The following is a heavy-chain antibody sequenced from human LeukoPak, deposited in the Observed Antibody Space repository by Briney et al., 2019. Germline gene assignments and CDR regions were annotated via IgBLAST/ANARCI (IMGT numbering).Heavy chain of an antibody. V-gene: IGHV3-30*04. CDR1: GFTFSGYA. D-gene: IGHD3-3*01. J-gene: IGHJ1*01. CDR2: TSYDGNHK. Sequence: PGGSLRLSCVASGFTFSGYAMHWVRQAPGRGLEWVAFTSYDGNHKDYADFVRGRFTISRDNSKNTLYLQMNSLRPEDTAVYYCAKVKGFSQRNGYFQYWGQGTLVTVSS. CDR3: AKVKGFSQRNGYFQY.